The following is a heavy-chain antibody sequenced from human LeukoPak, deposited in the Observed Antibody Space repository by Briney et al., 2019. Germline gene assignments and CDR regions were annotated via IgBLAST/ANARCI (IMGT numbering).Heavy chain of an antibody. D-gene: IGHD3-3*01. Sequence: ASVKVSCKASGYTFTSYDINWVRQATGQGLEWMGWMNPNSGNTGYAQKFQGRVTMTRNTSVSTAYMELSSLRSEDTAVYYCARGPLYYDFWSGYYRPTYGMDVWGQGTTVTVSS. CDR2: MNPNSGNT. V-gene: IGHV1-8*01. CDR1: GYTFTSYD. J-gene: IGHJ6*02. CDR3: ARGPLYYDFWSGYYRPTYGMDV.